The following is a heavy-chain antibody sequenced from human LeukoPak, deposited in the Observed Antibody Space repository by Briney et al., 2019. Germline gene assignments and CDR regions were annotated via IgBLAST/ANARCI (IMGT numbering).Heavy chain of an antibody. J-gene: IGHJ4*02. CDR2: ISGPGGTT. D-gene: IGHD4-17*01. Sequence: GGSLRLSCVVSGFTFSTHAMTWVRQAPGKGLERVSDISGPGGTTYYAASVKGRFTISRDNSKNTLFLQMNSLRAEDTAVYYCAREKGTVFDYWGQGALVTISS. CDR3: AREKGTVFDY. CDR1: GFTFSTHA. V-gene: IGHV3-23*01.